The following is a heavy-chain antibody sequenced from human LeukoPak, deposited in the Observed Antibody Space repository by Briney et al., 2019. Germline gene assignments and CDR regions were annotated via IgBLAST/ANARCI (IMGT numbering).Heavy chain of an antibody. CDR1: GFTFSSYA. Sequence: GGSLRLSCAASGFTFSSYAMSWVRQAPGKGLEWVSAISGSRGTTYYADSVKGRFTISRDNSKNTLYLQMNSLRAEDTAVYYCAREGNDYGDYFWTYWGQGTLVTVSS. D-gene: IGHD4-17*01. CDR2: ISGSRGTT. J-gene: IGHJ4*02. V-gene: IGHV3-23*01. CDR3: AREGNDYGDYFWTY.